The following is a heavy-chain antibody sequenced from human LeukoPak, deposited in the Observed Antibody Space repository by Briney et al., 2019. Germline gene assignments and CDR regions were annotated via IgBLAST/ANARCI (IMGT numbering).Heavy chain of an antibody. J-gene: IGHJ3*02. CDR3: ARGYSSSWYTAFDI. CDR1: GGSISSSSYY. D-gene: IGHD6-13*01. CDR2: IYYSGST. Sequence: PSETLSLTCTVSGGSISSSSYYWGWIRQPPGKGLEWIGSIYYSGSTYYNPSLKSRVTISVDTSKNQFSLKLSSVTAADTAVYYCARGYSSSWYTAFDIWGQGTMVTVSS. V-gene: IGHV4-39*07.